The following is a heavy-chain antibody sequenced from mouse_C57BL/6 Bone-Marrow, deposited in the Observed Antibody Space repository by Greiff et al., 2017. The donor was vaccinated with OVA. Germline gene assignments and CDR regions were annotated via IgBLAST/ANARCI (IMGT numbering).Heavy chain of an antibody. CDR3: AGNYYYFDY. CDR2: IYPGDGDT. CDR1: GYAFSSSW. V-gene: IGHV1-82*01. J-gene: IGHJ2*01. D-gene: IGHD2-1*01. Sequence: VKLVESGPELVKPGASVTISCKASGYAFSSSWMNWVKQRPGKGLEWIGRIYPGDGDTNYNGKFKGKATLTADKSSSTAYMQLSSLTSEDSAVYFCAGNYYYFDYWGQGTTLTVSS.